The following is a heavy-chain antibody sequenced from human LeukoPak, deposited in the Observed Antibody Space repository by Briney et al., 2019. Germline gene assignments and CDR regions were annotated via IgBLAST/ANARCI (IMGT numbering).Heavy chain of an antibody. J-gene: IGHJ4*02. V-gene: IGHV4-34*01. D-gene: IGHD6-13*01. CDR1: GGSFSGYY. CDR3: ASRQQLVKGFDY. CDR2: INHSGST. Sequence: SETLSLTCAVCGGSFSGYYWSWIRQPPGKGLEWIGEINHSGSTNYNPSLKSRVTISVDTSKNQFSLKLSSVTAADTAVYYCASRQQLVKGFDYWGQGTLVTVSS.